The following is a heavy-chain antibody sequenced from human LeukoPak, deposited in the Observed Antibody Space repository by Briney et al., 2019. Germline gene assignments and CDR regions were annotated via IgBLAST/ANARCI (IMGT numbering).Heavy chain of an antibody. D-gene: IGHD2-2*01. Sequence: PGGSLRLSCAASGFTFSMYGMHWVRQAPGKGLEWVAIIRFDGSKIYYADSVKGRFTISRDNSKNTVYLQMNSLRAEDTAVYYCAKDHPSNIVVVPAAIWWGQGTLVTVSS. CDR2: IRFDGSKI. V-gene: IGHV3-30*02. J-gene: IGHJ4*02. CDR1: GFTFSMYG. CDR3: AKDHPSNIVVVPAAIW.